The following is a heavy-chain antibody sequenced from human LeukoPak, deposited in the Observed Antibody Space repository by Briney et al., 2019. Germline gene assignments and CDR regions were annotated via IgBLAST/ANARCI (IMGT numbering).Heavy chain of an antibody. CDR3: ARRRFGYCSGGSCQDFDY. D-gene: IGHD2-15*01. CDR1: GGSISSVTYY. V-gene: IGHV4-39*07. J-gene: IGHJ4*02. Sequence: SETLSLTCTVSGGSISSVTYYWGWIRQPPGKGLEWIANIYYSGSTHYNPSLKSRVTISVDTSKNQFSLKLSSVTAADTAVYYCARRRFGYCSGGSCQDFDYWGQGTLVTVSS. CDR2: IYYSGST.